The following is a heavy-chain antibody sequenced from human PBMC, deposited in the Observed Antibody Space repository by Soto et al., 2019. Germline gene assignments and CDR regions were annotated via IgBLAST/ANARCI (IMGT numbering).Heavy chain of an antibody. D-gene: IGHD3-10*01. V-gene: IGHV3-23*01. Sequence: PGGSLRLSCAASGFTFSTYAMSWVRQAPGKGLEWVSGIGASGAGTYYAESVKGRFTISRDNSKNTLHLQMNSLRAEDTAVYYCALRKTGSFFDYWGQETLVTVSS. CDR1: GFTFSTYA. CDR2: IGASGAGT. J-gene: IGHJ4*02. CDR3: ALRKTGSFFDY.